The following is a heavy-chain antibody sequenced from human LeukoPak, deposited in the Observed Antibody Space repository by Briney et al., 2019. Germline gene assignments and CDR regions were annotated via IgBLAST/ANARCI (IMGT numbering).Heavy chain of an antibody. CDR3: AKIHSSGWYGPDAFDI. V-gene: IGHV3-23*01. CDR2: ISGSGGST. Sequence: QPGGSLRLSCAASGFTFSSYAMSWVRQAPGKGLEWVSAISGSGGSTYYADSVKGRFTISRDNSKNTLYLQMNSLRAEDTAVYYCAKIHSSGWYGPDAFDIWGQGTMVTVPS. J-gene: IGHJ3*02. CDR1: GFTFSSYA. D-gene: IGHD6-19*01.